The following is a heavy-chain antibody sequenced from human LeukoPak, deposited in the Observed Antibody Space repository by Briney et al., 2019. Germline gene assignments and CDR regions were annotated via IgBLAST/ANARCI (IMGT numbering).Heavy chain of an antibody. CDR3: AKVRPHKQQLVRRGYFDY. Sequence: PGRSLRLSCAASGFTFDDYAMHWVRQAPGKGLEWVSGISWNSGSIGYADSVKGRFTISRDNAKNSLYLQMNSLRAEDTALYYCAKVRPHKQQLVRRGYFDYWGQGTLVTVSS. J-gene: IGHJ4*02. CDR1: GFTFDDYA. CDR2: ISWNSGSI. V-gene: IGHV3-9*01. D-gene: IGHD6-13*01.